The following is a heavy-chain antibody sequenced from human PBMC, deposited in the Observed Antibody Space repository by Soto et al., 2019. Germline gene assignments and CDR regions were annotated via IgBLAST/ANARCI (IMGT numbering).Heavy chain of an antibody. D-gene: IGHD3-22*01. Sequence: GGSLRLSCAASGFTFSSYSMNWVRQAPGKGLEWVSYISSSSSTIYYADSVKGRFTISRDNAKNSLYLQMNSLRDEDTAVYYCAGGSVTGSGYYPAVFDYWGQGTLVTVSS. CDR3: AGGSVTGSGYYPAVFDY. CDR1: GFTFSSYS. CDR2: ISSSSSTI. J-gene: IGHJ4*02. V-gene: IGHV3-48*02.